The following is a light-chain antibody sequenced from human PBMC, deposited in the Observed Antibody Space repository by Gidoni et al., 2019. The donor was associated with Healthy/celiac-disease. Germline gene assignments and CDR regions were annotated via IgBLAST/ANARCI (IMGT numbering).Light chain of an antibody. Sequence: DIQMTQSPSSLSASVGDRVTITCQGSQDISKYLNWYQKKPRKAPKLLIYDASNLETGVPSRFSGSGSGTDFTFTISSLQPEDIATYDCQQYDNLPQSSFGGGTKVEIK. J-gene: IGKJ4*01. V-gene: IGKV1-33*01. CDR3: QQYDNLPQSS. CDR1: QDISKY. CDR2: DAS.